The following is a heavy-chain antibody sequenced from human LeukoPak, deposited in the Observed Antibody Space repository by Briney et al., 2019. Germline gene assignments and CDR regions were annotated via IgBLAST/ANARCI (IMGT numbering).Heavy chain of an antibody. CDR1: GFTFSSYA. CDR2: ISYDGSNK. Sequence: GGSLRLSCAASGFTFSSYAMHWVRQAPGKGLEWVAVISYDGSNKYYADSVKGRFTISRDNSKNTLYLQMNSLRAEDTAVYYCGGGSSGYLWGQGTLVTVSS. CDR3: GGGSSGYL. V-gene: IGHV3-30-3*01. D-gene: IGHD3-22*01. J-gene: IGHJ5*02.